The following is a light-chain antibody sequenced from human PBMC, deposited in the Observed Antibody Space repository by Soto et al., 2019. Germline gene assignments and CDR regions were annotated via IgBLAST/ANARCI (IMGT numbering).Light chain of an antibody. CDR3: MQALQAPLT. V-gene: IGKV2-28*01. CDR2: LGS. Sequence: DIVMNQSPLSLPVTPGEPASISCRSSQSLLNSNGYNYLDWYLQKPGQSTQLLIYLGSSRASGVPDRFSGSGSGTDFSLPISRVEAEDVGFYYCMQALQAPLTFGQGPRVEIK. J-gene: IGKJ1*01. CDR1: QSLLNSNGYNY.